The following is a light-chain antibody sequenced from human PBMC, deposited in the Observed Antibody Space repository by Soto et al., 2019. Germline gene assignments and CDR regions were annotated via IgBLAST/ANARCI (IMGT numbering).Light chain of an antibody. Sequence: IHRAHSPSTLSASLGDRVTITCRASQSISSWLAWYQQKPGKAPKLLIYDASSLESGVPSRFSGSGSGTEFTLTISSLQPDDFATYYCQQYNSYSTFGQGTKVDIK. CDR1: QSISSW. CDR2: DAS. CDR3: QQYNSYST. V-gene: IGKV1-5*01. J-gene: IGKJ1*01.